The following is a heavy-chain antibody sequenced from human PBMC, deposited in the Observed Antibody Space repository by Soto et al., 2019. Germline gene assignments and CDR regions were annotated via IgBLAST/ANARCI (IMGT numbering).Heavy chain of an antibody. CDR3: ARVHTSSWYPSYYMDV. CDR2: INAGNGHT. Sequence: ASVKVSCKASGYTFTSYALHWVRQAPGQRLEWMGWINAGNGHTKYSREFRDRLTITMDTSASTAYMELSSLRSEDTAVYYCARVHTSSWYPSYYMDVWGKGTTVTVSS. V-gene: IGHV1-3*01. CDR1: GYTFTSYA. D-gene: IGHD6-13*01. J-gene: IGHJ6*03.